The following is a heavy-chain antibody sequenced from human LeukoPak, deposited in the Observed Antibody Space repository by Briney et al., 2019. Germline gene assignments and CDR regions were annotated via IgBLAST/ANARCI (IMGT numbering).Heavy chain of an antibody. D-gene: IGHD4-17*01. J-gene: IGHJ5*02. V-gene: IGHV3-23*01. CDR1: GFSFSSFA. CDR2: ITGGHYAT. CDR3: TRDPNGDYIGAFDP. Sequence: GGSLRLSCAASGFSFSSFAMTWVRQAPGKGLEWVSSITGGHYATYNTDSVKGRFTISRDNAKNTLYLQMNSLRADDTAIYYCTRDPNGDYIGAFDPWGQGTLVTVSS.